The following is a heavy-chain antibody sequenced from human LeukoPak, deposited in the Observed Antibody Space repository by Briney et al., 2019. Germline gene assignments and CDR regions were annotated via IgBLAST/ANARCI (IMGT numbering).Heavy chain of an antibody. Sequence: GRSLRLSCAASGFTFSSYAMHWVRQAPGKGLEWVAVISYDGSNKYYADSVKGRFTISRDNSKNTLYLQMNSLRAEDTAVYYCAKKVPANWGSYFDYWGQGTLVTVSS. CDR1: GFTFSSYA. D-gene: IGHD7-27*01. CDR2: ISYDGSNK. J-gene: IGHJ4*02. V-gene: IGHV3-30-3*02. CDR3: AKKVPANWGSYFDY.